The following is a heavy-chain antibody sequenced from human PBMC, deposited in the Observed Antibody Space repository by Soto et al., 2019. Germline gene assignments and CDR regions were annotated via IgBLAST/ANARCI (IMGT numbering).Heavy chain of an antibody. D-gene: IGHD2-2*01. V-gene: IGHV4-39*01. CDR2: IYYSGST. Sequence: SETLSLTCTVSGGSISSSSYYWGWIRQPPGKGLEWIGSIYYSGSTYYNPSLKSRVTISVDTSKNQFSLKLSSVTAADTAVYYFARVTPPPHCSSTSCYTTLFGYWGQGTLVTVSS. J-gene: IGHJ4*02. CDR1: GGSISSSSYY. CDR3: ARVTPPPHCSSTSCYTTLFGY.